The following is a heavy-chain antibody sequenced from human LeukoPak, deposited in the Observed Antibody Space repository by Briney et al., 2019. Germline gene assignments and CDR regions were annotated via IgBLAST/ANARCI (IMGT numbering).Heavy chain of an antibody. J-gene: IGHJ5*02. D-gene: IGHD3-3*01. CDR1: GGSFSGYY. V-gene: IGHV4-34*01. Sequence: PSETLSLTCAVYGGSFSGYYWSWIRQPPGKGLEWIGEINHSGSTNYNPSLKSRVTISVDTSKNQFSLKLSSVTAADTAVYYCARVSRTITIFGVAMGGWFDPWGQGTLVTVSS. CDR3: ARVSRTITIFGVAMGGWFDP. CDR2: INHSGST.